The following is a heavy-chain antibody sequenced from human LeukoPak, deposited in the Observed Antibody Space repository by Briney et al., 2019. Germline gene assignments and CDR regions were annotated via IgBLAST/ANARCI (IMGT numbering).Heavy chain of an antibody. D-gene: IGHD3-10*01. Sequence: PGGSLRLSCAASGFTFSSYWMNWARQAPGKGLEWVASINHNGNVNYYVDSVKGRFTISRDNFKNTLYLQMNSLRAEDTAVYYCAGGYGYFDDWGQGTLVTVSS. CDR2: INHNGNVN. CDR1: GFTFSSYW. V-gene: IGHV3-7*04. CDR3: AGGYGYFDD. J-gene: IGHJ4*02.